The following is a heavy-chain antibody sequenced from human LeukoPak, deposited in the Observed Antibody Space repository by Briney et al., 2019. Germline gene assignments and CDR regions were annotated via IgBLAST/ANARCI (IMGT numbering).Heavy chain of an antibody. V-gene: IGHV4-61*02. D-gene: IGHD6-13*01. CDR3: AREVGQQLAFYYYYYMDV. J-gene: IGHJ6*03. CDR2: IYTSGST. CDR1: GGSISSGSYY. Sequence: SQTLSLTCTVSGGSISSGSYYWSWIRQPAGKGLEWIGRIYTSGSTNYNPSLKSRVTISVDTSKNQFSLKLSSVTAADTAVYYCAREVGQQLAFYYYYYMDVWGKGTTVTVSS.